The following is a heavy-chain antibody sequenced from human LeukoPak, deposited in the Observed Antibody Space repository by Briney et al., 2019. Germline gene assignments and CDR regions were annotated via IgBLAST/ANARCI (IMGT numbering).Heavy chain of an antibody. J-gene: IGHJ6*02. Sequence: PSETLSLTCAVYGGPFSGYYWSWIRQPPGKGLEWIGEINHSGSTNYNPSLKSRVTISVDTSKIQFSLKLSSVTAADTAVYYCARGYRYDFWSGYYGNYGMDVWGQGTTVTVSS. CDR2: INHSGST. V-gene: IGHV4-34*01. CDR3: ARGYRYDFWSGYYGNYGMDV. CDR1: GGPFSGYY. D-gene: IGHD3-3*01.